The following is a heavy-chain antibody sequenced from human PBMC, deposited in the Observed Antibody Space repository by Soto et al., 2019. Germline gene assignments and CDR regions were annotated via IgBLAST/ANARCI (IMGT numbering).Heavy chain of an antibody. CDR1: GGSVSRGGLW. V-gene: IGHV4-31*03. J-gene: IGHJ5*02. CDR3: ARGQRGGEGWFDP. Sequence: SETLSLTCTVSGGSVSRGGLWWRWISHRPGKGEKWIGSTYFTVTTAYNPSLKSRAVISVVTSKNQFSLNLTSVTAADTSIYCCARGQRGGEGWFDPWGQGTLVTVSS. CDR2: TYFTVTT. D-gene: IGHD3-16*01.